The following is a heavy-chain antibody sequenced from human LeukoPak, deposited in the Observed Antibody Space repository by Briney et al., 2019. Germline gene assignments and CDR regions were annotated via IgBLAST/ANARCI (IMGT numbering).Heavy chain of an antibody. CDR1: GDSVSTNSAS. Sequence: SQTLSLTCVISGDSVSTNSASWHWIRQSPSRGLEWLGRTNYRSKWYNDYAISVKSRITITPDTSKNQFSLHLTSVTPEDTAVYYCARTAGNGCFDYWGQGTLVTVSS. V-gene: IGHV6-1*01. CDR3: ARTAGNGCFDY. CDR2: TNYRSKWYN. D-gene: IGHD6-19*01. J-gene: IGHJ4*02.